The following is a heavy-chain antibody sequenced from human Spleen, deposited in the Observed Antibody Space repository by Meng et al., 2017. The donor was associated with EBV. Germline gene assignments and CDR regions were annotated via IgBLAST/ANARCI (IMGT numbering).Heavy chain of an antibody. Sequence: QVQVVQSGAEVKEPGASVKVSCKASGYTFTSYAMHWVRQDPGQRLEWMGGLIPMFGAPNYAQKFQGRVTIIADESTSTHYMELSSLRSEDTAVYYCASESGRGYTPDYWGQGTLVTVSS. V-gene: IGHV1-69*13. CDR1: GYTFTSYA. D-gene: IGHD3-10*01. J-gene: IGHJ4*02. CDR2: LIPMFGAP. CDR3: ASESGRGYTPDY.